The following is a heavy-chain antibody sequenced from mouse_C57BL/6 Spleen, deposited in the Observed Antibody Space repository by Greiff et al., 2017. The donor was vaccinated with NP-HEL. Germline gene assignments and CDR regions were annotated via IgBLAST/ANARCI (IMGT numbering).Heavy chain of an antibody. CDR2: ISDGGSYS. CDR3: TRDLTTVVPTFAY. Sequence: EVKLMESGGGLVKPGGSLKLSCAASGFTFSSYAMSWVRQTPEKRLEWVATISDGGSYSYYPDNVKGRFTISRDNAKNNLYLQMSHLKSEDTAMYYCTRDLTTVVPTFAYWGQGTLVTVSA. J-gene: IGHJ3*01. CDR1: GFTFSSYA. D-gene: IGHD1-1*01. V-gene: IGHV5-4*01.